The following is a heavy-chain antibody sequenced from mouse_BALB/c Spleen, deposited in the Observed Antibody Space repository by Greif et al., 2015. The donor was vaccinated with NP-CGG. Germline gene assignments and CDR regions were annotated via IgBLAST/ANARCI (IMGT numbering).Heavy chain of an antibody. Sequence: VHVKQSGAELVKPGASVKLSCTASGFNIKDTYMHWVKQRPEQGLEWIGRIDPANGNTKYDPKFQGKATITADTSSNTAYLHLSSLTSEDTAVYYCAKVIYYYGSSAMDYWGQGTSVTVSS. V-gene: IGHV14-3*02. CDR1: GFNIKDTY. J-gene: IGHJ4*01. CDR2: IDPANGNT. D-gene: IGHD1-1*01. CDR3: AKVIYYYGSSAMDY.